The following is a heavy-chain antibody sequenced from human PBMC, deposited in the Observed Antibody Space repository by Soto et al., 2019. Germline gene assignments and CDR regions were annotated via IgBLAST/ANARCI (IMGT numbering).Heavy chain of an antibody. CDR2: INPILRMS. D-gene: IGHD3-10*01. CDR3: ASSYGSGYRAFDY. Sequence: QVQLVQSGAEVKKPGSSVKVSCKASGDTFSFYSINWVRQAPGLGLEWMGRINPILRMSNYAQRVQGRVTITADKSTSTAYMELSSLRSEDTAMYYCASSYGSGYRAFDYWGQGALVTVSS. V-gene: IGHV1-69*02. CDR1: GDTFSFYS. J-gene: IGHJ4*02.